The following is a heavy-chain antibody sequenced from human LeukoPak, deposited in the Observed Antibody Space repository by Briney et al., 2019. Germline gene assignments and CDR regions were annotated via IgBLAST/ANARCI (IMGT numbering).Heavy chain of an antibody. J-gene: IGHJ4*02. CDR3: AREMVYAPGTIDY. V-gene: IGHV1-69*04. CDR1: GGTFSSYT. D-gene: IGHD2-8*01. CDR2: IIPILGIA. Sequence: SVKVSCKASGGTFSSYTISWVRQAPGQGLEWMGRIIPILGIANYAQKFQGRVTITVDKSTSTAYMELSSLRSEDTAVYYCAREMVYAPGTIDYWGQGTLVTVSS.